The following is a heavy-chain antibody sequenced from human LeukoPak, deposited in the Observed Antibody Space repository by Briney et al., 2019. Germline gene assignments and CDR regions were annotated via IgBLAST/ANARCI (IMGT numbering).Heavy chain of an antibody. D-gene: IGHD6-13*01. CDR3: ARDRSGIAADL. J-gene: IGHJ4*02. V-gene: IGHV4-59*01. Sequence: SETLSLTCTVSGGSISSYYWSWIRQPPGKGLEWIGYIYYSGSTNYNPSLKSRVTISVDTSKNQFSLKLSSVTAADTAVYYCARDRSGIAADLWGQGTLVTVSS. CDR2: IYYSGST. CDR1: GGSISSYY.